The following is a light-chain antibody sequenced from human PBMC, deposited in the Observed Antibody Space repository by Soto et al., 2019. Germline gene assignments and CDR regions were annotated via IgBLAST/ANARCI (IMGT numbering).Light chain of an antibody. CDR2: KAS. CDR1: QSISGW. Sequence: DIQMTQSPSTLSASVGDRVTITCRSSQSISGWLAWYQQKPGKAPKLLVYKASTLESGVPSRFGGSGSGTEFTLTISSLQPDDFATYYCQQYNSHFYSFGQGTKLELK. CDR3: QQYNSHFYS. V-gene: IGKV1-5*03. J-gene: IGKJ2*03.